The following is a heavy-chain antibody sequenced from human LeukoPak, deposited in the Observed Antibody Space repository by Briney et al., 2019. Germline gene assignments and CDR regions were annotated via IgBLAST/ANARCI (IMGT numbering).Heavy chain of an antibody. D-gene: IGHD2-2*02. V-gene: IGHV4-59*01. J-gene: IGHJ5*02. CDR1: GGSISSYY. CDR2: IYYIWST. Sequence: PSETLSLTCTVSGGSISSYYWSWIRQPPGKGLEWIGYIYYIWSTNNNPPLNRRVAISIDTSKNQFSLKLSSVTAADTDVYYCARGEYQLLYGLFDPWGQGPLVTVSS. CDR3: ARGEYQLLYGLFDP.